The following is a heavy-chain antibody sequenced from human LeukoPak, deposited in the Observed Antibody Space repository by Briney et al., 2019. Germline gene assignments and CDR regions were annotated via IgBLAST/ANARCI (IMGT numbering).Heavy chain of an antibody. CDR2: INHSGST. CDR3: AGASFYYDSSGHKAYYFDY. V-gene: IGHV4-34*01. D-gene: IGHD3-22*01. CDR1: GGSFSGYY. Sequence: PSGTLSLTCAVYGGSFSGYYWSWIRQPPGKGLEWIGEINHSGSTNYNPSLKSRVTISVDTSKNQFSLKLSSVTAADTAVYYCAGASFYYDSSGHKAYYFDYWGQGTLVTVSS. J-gene: IGHJ4*02.